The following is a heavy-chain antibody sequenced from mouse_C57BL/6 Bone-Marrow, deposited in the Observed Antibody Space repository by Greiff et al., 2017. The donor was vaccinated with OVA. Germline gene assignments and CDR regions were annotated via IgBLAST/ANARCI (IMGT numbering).Heavy chain of an antibody. D-gene: IGHD1-1*01. CDR1: GYSFTSYY. CDR3: ARDYGSSLDWYFDV. J-gene: IGHJ1*03. V-gene: IGHV1-66*01. CDR2: IYPGSGNT. Sequence: QVQLQQSGPELVKPGASVKISCKASGYSFTSYYIHWVKQRPGQGLEWIGWIYPGSGNTKYNEKFKGKATLTADTSSSTAYRQLSSLTSEDSAVYYCARDYGSSLDWYFDVWGTGTTVTVSS.